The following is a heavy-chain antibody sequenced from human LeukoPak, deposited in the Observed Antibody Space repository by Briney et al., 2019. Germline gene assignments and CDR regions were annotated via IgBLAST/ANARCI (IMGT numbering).Heavy chain of an antibody. J-gene: IGHJ6*03. CDR3: ARDSDSSGWLDYYMDV. Sequence: GGSLRLSCAASGFTFTTYSINWVRQAPGKGLEWVSSISSSGDYKYYAGSVKGRFTISRDNAKNSLYLQMDSLRAEDTALYYCARDSDSSGWLDYYMDVWGKGTTVTISS. D-gene: IGHD6-19*01. V-gene: IGHV3-21*06. CDR1: GFTFTTYS. CDR2: ISSSGDYK.